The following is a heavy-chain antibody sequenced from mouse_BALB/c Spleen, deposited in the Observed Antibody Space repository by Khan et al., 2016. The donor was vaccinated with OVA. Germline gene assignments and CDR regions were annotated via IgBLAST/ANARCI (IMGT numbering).Heavy chain of an antibody. CDR1: GFSLTSYG. J-gene: IGHJ2*01. D-gene: IGHD1-3*01. Sequence: QVQLKESGPGLVAPSQSLSITCTVSGFSLTSYGVHWVRQPPGKGLEWLGVIWAGGSTNYNSALMSRLSISKDNSKSQVFLKMHSLQTDDTAMDYCARLEDIWGQGTTLTVSS. CDR3: ARLEDI. V-gene: IGHV2-9*02. CDR2: IWAGGST.